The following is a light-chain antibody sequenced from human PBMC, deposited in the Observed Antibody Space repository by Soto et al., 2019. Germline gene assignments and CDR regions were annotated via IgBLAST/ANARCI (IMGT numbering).Light chain of an antibody. CDR3: QQYGASPCT. J-gene: IGKJ1*01. CDR2: SGS. V-gene: IGKV3-20*01. Sequence: EIVLTQSPGPLSLSPGERATLSCRASQAFGDSYLAWYQQRPGQAPRLLMFSGSTRAAGIPDRFSGSGSGTDFKLDITSLKPEDAAVYLCQQYGASPCTVGQGTKSKSN. CDR1: QAFGDSY.